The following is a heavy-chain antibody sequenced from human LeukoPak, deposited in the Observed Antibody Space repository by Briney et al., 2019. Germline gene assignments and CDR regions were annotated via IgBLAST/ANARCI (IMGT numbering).Heavy chain of an antibody. Sequence: GGSLRLSRAASGFTFSSYAMSWVRQAPGKGLEWVSAISGSGGSTYYADSVKGRFTISRDNSKNTLYLQMNSLRAEDTAVYYCARGNRPYYFDYWGQGTLVTVSS. V-gene: IGHV3-23*01. CDR3: ARGNRPYYFDY. J-gene: IGHJ4*02. CDR2: ISGSGGST. CDR1: GFTFSSYA.